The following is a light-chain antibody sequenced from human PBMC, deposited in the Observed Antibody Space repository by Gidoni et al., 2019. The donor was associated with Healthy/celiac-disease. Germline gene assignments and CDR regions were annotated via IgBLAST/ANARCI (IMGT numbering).Light chain of an antibody. CDR1: QSVSSSY. CDR2: GAS. Sequence: EIVFTPSPGNLSLSPGERATLSCRASQSVSSSYLAWYQQKPGQAPRLLIYGASSRATGIPDRFSGSGSGTDFTLTISRLEPEDFAVYYCQQYGSSPPMYTFGQGTKLEIK. CDR3: QQYGSSPPMYT. J-gene: IGKJ2*01. V-gene: IGKV3-20*01.